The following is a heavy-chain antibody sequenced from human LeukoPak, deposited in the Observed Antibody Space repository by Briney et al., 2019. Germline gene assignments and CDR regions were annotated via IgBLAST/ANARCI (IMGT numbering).Heavy chain of an antibody. CDR2: IKQDESEK. D-gene: IGHD6-19*01. CDR3: AKDYLGLYSSVAVYYYYGMDV. Sequence: GGSLRLSCAASGFTFSNYWMNWVRQAPGKGLEWVANIKQDESEKSYVDSVKGRFTISRDNAKNSLYLQMNSLRVEDTAVYYCAKDYLGLYSSVAVYYYYGMDVWGQGTTVTVSS. V-gene: IGHV3-7*03. CDR1: GFTFSNYW. J-gene: IGHJ6*02.